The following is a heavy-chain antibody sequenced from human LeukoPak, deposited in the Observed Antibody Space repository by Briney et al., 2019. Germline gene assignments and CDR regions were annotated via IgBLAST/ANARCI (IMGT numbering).Heavy chain of an antibody. V-gene: IGHV1-69*13. CDR1: GGTFSSYA. CDR2: IIPIFGTA. CDR3: AREAVEPENFK. J-gene: IGHJ1*01. Sequence: SVKVSCKASGGTFSSYAISWVRQAPGQGLEWMGGIIPIFGTANYAQKFQGRVTITADESTSTAYMELSSLRSEDTAVYYCAREAVEPENFKWGQGTLGSVSS. D-gene: IGHD1-14*01.